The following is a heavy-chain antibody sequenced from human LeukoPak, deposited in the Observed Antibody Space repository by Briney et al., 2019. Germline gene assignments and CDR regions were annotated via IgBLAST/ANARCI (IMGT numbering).Heavy chain of an antibody. D-gene: IGHD2-21*01. Sequence: SQTLSLTCAISGDSVSSNSAAWNWIRQSPSRGLEWLGRTYYRSKWYNDYAVSVKSRVTINPDTSKNQFSLQLDSVTPEDTAVYYCCHSLSGRTGAFDIWGRGTVVTVSS. CDR2: TYYRSKWYN. CDR1: GDSVSSNSAA. CDR3: CHSLSGRTGAFDI. J-gene: IGHJ3*02. V-gene: IGHV6-1*01.